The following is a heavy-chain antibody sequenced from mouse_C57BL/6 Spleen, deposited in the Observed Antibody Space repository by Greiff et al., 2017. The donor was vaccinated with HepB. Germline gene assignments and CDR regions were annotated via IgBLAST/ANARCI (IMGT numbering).Heavy chain of an antibody. Sequence: EVKLVESGGGLVKPGGSLKLSCAASGFTFSSYAMSWVRQTPEKRLEWVATISDGGSYTYYPDNVKGRFTISRDNAKNNLYLQMSHLKSEDTAMYYCARDGWAFDYWGQGTTLTVSS. V-gene: IGHV5-4*01. D-gene: IGHD3-3*01. CDR1: GFTFSSYA. CDR3: ARDGWAFDY. CDR2: ISDGGSYT. J-gene: IGHJ2*01.